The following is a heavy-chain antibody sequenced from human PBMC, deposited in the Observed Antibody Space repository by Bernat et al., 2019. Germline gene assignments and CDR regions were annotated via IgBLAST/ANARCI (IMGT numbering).Heavy chain of an antibody. Sequence: QVQLVQSGAEVKKPGASVMVSCKASGYTFTSYGISWVRQAPGQGLEWMGWISAYNGNTNYAQKLQGRVTMTTDTSTSTAYMELRSLRSDDTAVYYGARAGDDILTGNWFDPWGQGTLVTVSS. CDR2: ISAYNGNT. V-gene: IGHV1-18*01. CDR1: GYTFTSYG. D-gene: IGHD3-9*01. CDR3: ARAGDDILTGNWFDP. J-gene: IGHJ5*02.